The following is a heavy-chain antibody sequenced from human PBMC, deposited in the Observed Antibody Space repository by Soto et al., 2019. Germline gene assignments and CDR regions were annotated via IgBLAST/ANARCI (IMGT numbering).Heavy chain of an antibody. J-gene: IGHJ6*02. CDR2: ISAYNGNT. V-gene: IGHV1-18*01. CDR1: GYTFTSYG. CDR3: ARGGTLWFGELLPDYYYGMDV. Sequence: QVQLVQSGAEVKKPGASVKVSCKASGYTFTSYGISWVRQAPGQGLEWMGWISAYNGNTNDAQKLQGRVTMTTDTSTSKAYMELRSLRSDDTAVYYCARGGTLWFGELLPDYYYGMDVWGQGTTVTVSS. D-gene: IGHD3-10*01.